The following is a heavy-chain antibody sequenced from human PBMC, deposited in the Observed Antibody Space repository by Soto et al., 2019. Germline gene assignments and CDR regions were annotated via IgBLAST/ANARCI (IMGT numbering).Heavy chain of an antibody. CDR3: ATVRHEFWSGYYDAFDI. Sequence: GGSLRLSCAASGFTFSNAWMSWFRQAPGKGLEWVGRIKSKNDGGTTDYAAPVKGRFTISRDDSKNTLYLQMNSLKTEDTAVYYCATVRHEFWSGYYDAFDIWGQGTMVTVSS. CDR2: IKSKNDGGTT. J-gene: IGHJ3*02. CDR1: GFTFSNAW. V-gene: IGHV3-15*01. D-gene: IGHD3-3*01.